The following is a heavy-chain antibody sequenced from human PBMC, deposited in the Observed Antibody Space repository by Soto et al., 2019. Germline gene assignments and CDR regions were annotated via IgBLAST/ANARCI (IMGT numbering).Heavy chain of an antibody. D-gene: IGHD3-10*01. V-gene: IGHV4-31*02. Sequence: SETLSLNRTVSGGSIRRGGYYWGSIRPHPGKGLEWIGYIYYSGSTYYNPSLKSRVTISVDTSKNQFSLKLSSVTAADTAVYYCAGNYYGSVEGWFDPWGQGTLVTVSS. CDR1: GGSIRRGGYY. CDR3: AGNYYGSVEGWFDP. J-gene: IGHJ5*02. CDR2: IYYSGST.